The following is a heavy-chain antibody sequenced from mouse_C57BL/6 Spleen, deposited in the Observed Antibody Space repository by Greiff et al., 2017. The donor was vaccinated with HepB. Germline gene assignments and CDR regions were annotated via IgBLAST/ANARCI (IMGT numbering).Heavy chain of an antibody. Sequence: QVQLQQPGAELVKPGASVKMSCKASGYTFTSYWITWVKQRPGQGLEWIGDIYPGSGSTNYNEKFKSKATLTVDTSSSTAYMQLSSLTSEDSAVYYWARKGDLYYGSTHYFDYWGQGPTLTVSS. V-gene: IGHV1-55*01. J-gene: IGHJ2*01. CDR1: GYTFTSYW. CDR2: IYPGSGST. CDR3: ARKGDLYYGSTHYFDY. D-gene: IGHD1-1*01.